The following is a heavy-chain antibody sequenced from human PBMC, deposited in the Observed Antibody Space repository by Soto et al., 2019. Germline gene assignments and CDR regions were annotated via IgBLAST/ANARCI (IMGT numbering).Heavy chain of an antibody. CDR2: IFSNDEK. Sequence: QVTLKESGPVLVKPTETLTLTCTVSGFSLNNTRLGVSWIRQPPGKALQWLAHIFSNDEKSYRTSLKSRLTISKDTSKSQVVLTMTNMDPVDTATYYCARIQEMYSSSCYYFDSWGQGTLVTVSS. CDR1: GFSLNNTRLG. CDR3: ARIQEMYSSSCYYFDS. D-gene: IGHD6-13*01. J-gene: IGHJ4*02. V-gene: IGHV2-26*01.